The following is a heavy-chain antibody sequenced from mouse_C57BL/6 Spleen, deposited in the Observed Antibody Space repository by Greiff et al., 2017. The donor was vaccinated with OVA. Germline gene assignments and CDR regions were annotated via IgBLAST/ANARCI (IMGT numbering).Heavy chain of an antibody. D-gene: IGHD2-3*01. Sequence: VQLQQSGGGLVKPGGSLKLSCAASGFTFSDYGMHWVRQAPEKGLEWVAYISSGSSTIYYADTVKGRFTISRDNAKNTLFLQMTSLRSEDTAMYYCARPGDGYYDYWFACWGQGTLVTVSA. CDR1: GFTFSDYG. CDR2: ISSGSSTI. V-gene: IGHV5-17*01. CDR3: ARPGDGYYDYWFAC. J-gene: IGHJ3*01.